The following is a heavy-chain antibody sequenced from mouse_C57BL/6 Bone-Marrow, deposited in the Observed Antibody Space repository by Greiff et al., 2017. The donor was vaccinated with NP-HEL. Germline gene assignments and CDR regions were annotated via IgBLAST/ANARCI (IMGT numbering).Heavy chain of an antibody. Sequence: EVQLQQSGPVLVKPGPSVKISCKASGFTFTDYYMHWVKQSHGKSLEWIGLVYPYNGGTSYNQKFKGKATLTVDTSSSTAYMELNSLTSEDSAVSYCAREAYYSNYAGFFFAYWGQGTTLTVSS. V-gene: IGHV1-36*01. CDR1: GFTFTDYY. CDR2: VYPYNGGT. J-gene: IGHJ2*01. D-gene: IGHD2-5*01. CDR3: AREAYYSNYAGFFFAY.